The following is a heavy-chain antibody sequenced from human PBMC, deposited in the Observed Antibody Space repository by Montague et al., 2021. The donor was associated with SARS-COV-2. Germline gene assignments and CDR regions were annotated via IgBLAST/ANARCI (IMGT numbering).Heavy chain of an antibody. CDR3: ARSYYDILTAYYTPFDY. Sequence: PALVKTTQTLTLTCTFSGFSLSTSGMRASWIRQPPGKALEWLARIDWXDDKFYSTSLKTRLTISKDTSKNQVVLTMTNMDPVDTATYYCARSYYDILTAYYTPFDYRGQGTLVTVSS. J-gene: IGHJ4*02. CDR2: IDWXDDK. CDR1: GFSLSTSGMR. V-gene: IGHV2-70*04. D-gene: IGHD3-9*01.